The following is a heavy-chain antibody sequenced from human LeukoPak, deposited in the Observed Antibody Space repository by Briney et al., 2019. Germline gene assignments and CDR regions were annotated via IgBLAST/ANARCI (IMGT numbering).Heavy chain of an antibody. Sequence: SETLSLTCTVSGGSISSSSHYWGWVRQPPGKGLGCIGFIYYTESTYSNPSLKSRVALSIDRTKNQFSLKLSSVTAADTAVYYCARSSYYDTSGYYDYWGQGALVTVSS. CDR1: GGSISSSSHY. J-gene: IGHJ4*02. V-gene: IGHV4-39*01. CDR3: ARSSYYDTSGYYDY. D-gene: IGHD3-22*01. CDR2: IYYTEST.